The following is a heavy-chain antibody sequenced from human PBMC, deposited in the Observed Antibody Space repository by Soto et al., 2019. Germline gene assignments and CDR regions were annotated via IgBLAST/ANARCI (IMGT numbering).Heavy chain of an antibody. V-gene: IGHV1-2*02. Sequence: QVPLVQSGTEVKKAGASVKVTCKASGYTFTGYYIHWLRPAPGQGLQWLGWLNPKSGDTKYAQKFQGRITMTTDTSINTAYMEMSRLRSDDTAVYYCARGDFDTTANFYAGWFAPWGQETLVIVSS. CDR2: LNPKSGDT. CDR1: GYTFTGYY. D-gene: IGHD4-17*01. CDR3: ARGDFDTTANFYAGWFAP. J-gene: IGHJ5*02.